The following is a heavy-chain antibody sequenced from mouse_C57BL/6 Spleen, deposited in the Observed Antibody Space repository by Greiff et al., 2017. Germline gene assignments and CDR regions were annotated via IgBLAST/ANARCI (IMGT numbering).Heavy chain of an antibody. CDR2: FYPGSGSI. D-gene: IGHD1-1*01. Sequence: VQLQESGAELVKPGASVKLSCKASGYTFTEYTIHWVKQRSGQGLEWIGWFYPGSGSIKYNEKFKGKATLTADKSSSTVYMELSRLTSEDSAVYFCARHEESHYYGSSYDWYFDVWGTGTTVTVSS. CDR3: ARHEESHYYGSSYDWYFDV. V-gene: IGHV1-62-2*01. J-gene: IGHJ1*03. CDR1: GYTFTEYT.